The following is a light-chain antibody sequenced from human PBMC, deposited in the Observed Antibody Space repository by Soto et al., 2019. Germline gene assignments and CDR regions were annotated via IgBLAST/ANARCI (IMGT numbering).Light chain of an antibody. J-gene: IGKJ4*01. CDR1: QALSNY. CDR2: SAS. V-gene: IGKV1-9*01. Sequence: IQLTQSPSVLAASVGATVTITCRASQALSNYLAWYQQKPGKAPDLLIYSASTLQSGVPSRFSGSGSETEFSLTISALQPEDFATYYCQQLSRYPLTFGGGTKVDI. CDR3: QQLSRYPLT.